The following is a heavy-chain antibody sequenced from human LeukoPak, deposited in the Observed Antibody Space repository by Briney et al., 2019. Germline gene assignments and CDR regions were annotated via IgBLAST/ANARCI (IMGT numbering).Heavy chain of an antibody. CDR1: GFTFSDYS. Sequence: GGSLRLSCAASGFTFSDYSMSWVRQAPGKGLEWVAAVGHNAAGTYYADSVKGRFTISRDNSRNTMYLQMNSMTAEDTAVYYCAKACLVATTPGRGMDVWGQGTTVAVSS. D-gene: IGHD5-24*01. CDR2: VGHNAAGT. J-gene: IGHJ6*02. CDR3: AKACLVATTPGRGMDV. V-gene: IGHV3-23*01.